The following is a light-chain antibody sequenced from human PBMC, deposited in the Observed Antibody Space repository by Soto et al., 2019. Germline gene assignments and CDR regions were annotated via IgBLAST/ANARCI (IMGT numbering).Light chain of an antibody. V-gene: IGLV2-11*01. CDR1: SNDVGGYDY. CDR2: DAS. J-gene: IGLJ1*01. Sequence: QSVLTQPRSVSGSPGQSVTISCTGTSNDVGGYDYVSWYQQHPGKAPKLIIYDASKRPSGVSDRFSGSKSGNTASLTISGLQAEDEADYYCCSYAGTYSYVFGTGTKVTVL. CDR3: CSYAGTYSYV.